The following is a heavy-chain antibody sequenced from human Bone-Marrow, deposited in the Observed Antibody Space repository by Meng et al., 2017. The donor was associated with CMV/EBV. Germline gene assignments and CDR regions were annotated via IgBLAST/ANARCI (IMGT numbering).Heavy chain of an antibody. Sequence: GGSLRLSCAASGFTFSSYWMSWVRQAPGKGLEWVANIKQDGSEKYYVDSVKGRFTISRDNAKNSLYLQMNSLRAEDTAVYYRARGPTYYDFWSGEPIDYWGQGTLVTVSS. D-gene: IGHD3-3*01. CDR3: ARGPTYYDFWSGEPIDY. CDR1: GFTFSSYW. J-gene: IGHJ4*02. V-gene: IGHV3-7*01. CDR2: IKQDGSEK.